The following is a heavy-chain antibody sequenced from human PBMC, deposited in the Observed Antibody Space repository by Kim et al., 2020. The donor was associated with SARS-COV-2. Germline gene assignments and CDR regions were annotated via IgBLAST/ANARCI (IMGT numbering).Heavy chain of an antibody. Sequence: SVKVSCKASGGTFSSYAISWVRQAPGQGLAWMGRIIPILGIANYAQKFQGRVTITADKSTSTAYMELSSLRSEDTAVYYCARVASYRGYYYYYGMDVWG. D-gene: IGHD3-16*02. V-gene: IGHV1-69*04. CDR2: IIPILGIA. CDR3: ARVASYRGYYYYYGMDV. CDR1: GGTFSSYA. J-gene: IGHJ6*02.